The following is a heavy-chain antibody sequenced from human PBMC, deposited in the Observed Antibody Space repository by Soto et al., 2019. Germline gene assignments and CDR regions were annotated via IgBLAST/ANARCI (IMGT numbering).Heavy chain of an antibody. Sequence: QVQLVQSGAEVKKPGASVKVSCKASGYTFTTYALHWVRQAPGQRPEWMGWINPSSGHTKDSKKFQDRVTITRDTSASTGYMELSSRRSEDTAVYYCGRSVVGATGEILYNAMDVWGQGTTVTVSS. D-gene: IGHD1-26*01. J-gene: IGHJ6*02. CDR2: INPSSGHT. CDR1: GYTFTTYA. CDR3: GRSVVGATGEILYNAMDV. V-gene: IGHV1-3*01.